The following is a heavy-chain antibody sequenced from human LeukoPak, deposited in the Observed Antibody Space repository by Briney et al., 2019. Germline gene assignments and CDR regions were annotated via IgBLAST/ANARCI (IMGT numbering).Heavy chain of an antibody. J-gene: IGHJ6*02. CDR3: AREGIVLIGQYGMDV. CDR1: GYTFTIYG. Sequence: GASVKVSCKASGYTFTIYGISWVRQAPGQGLEWMGWISAYNGNTNYAQKLQGRVTMTTDTSTSTAYMELRSLRSDDTAVYYCAREGIVLIGQYGMDVWGQGTTVSVSS. V-gene: IGHV1-18*01. CDR2: ISAYNGNT. D-gene: IGHD2-8*01.